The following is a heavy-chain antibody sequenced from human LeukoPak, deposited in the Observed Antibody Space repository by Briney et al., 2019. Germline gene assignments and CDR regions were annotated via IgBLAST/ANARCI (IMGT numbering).Heavy chain of an antibody. V-gene: IGHV5-51*01. CDR1: GYSFTSYW. J-gene: IGHJ4*02. Sequence: GESLKISCKGSGYSFTSYWIGWVRQMPGKGLEWMGIIYPGDSDTTYSPSFQGQVTISADKSISTAYLQWSSLKASDTAMYYCARGGYYGSGSYYTFDYWGQGTLVAVSS. D-gene: IGHD3-10*01. CDR3: ARGGYYGSGSYYTFDY. CDR2: IYPGDSDT.